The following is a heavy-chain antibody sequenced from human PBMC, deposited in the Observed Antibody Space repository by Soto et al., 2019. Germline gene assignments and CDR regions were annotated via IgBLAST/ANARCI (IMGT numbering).Heavy chain of an antibody. D-gene: IGHD1-1*01. Sequence: SETLSLTCTVSGETIITFYWSWIRQPPGKGLEWIGYIYYTGSTNYNPSLKSRVTMSVDTSKKQFSLKLTSVTAADTAGYYCAIQRGNYFDYWGQGSLV. CDR1: GETIITFY. CDR3: AIQRGNYFDY. V-gene: IGHV4-59*01. CDR2: IYYTGST. J-gene: IGHJ4*02.